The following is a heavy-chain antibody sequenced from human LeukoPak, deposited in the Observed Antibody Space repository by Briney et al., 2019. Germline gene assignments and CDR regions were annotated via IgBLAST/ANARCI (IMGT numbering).Heavy chain of an antibody. D-gene: IGHD4-17*01. CDR1: GFSLSNYE. Sequence: GGSLRLSCAASGFSLSNYEMNWIRQAPGKGLEWVSYISSSGSTIYYPDSVKGRFTISRDNAKNSLYLQMNRLRAEDTAVYYCARDHDDYGDYWYFDLWGRGTLVTVSS. J-gene: IGHJ2*01. CDR2: ISSSGSTI. CDR3: ARDHDDYGDYWYFDL. V-gene: IGHV3-48*03.